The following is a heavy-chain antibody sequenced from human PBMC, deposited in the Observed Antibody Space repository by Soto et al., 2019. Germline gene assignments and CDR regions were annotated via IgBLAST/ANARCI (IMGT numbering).Heavy chain of an antibody. CDR2: IYYSGST. J-gene: IGHJ1*01. CDR1: GGSISSYY. Sequence: SETLSLTCTVSGGSISSYYWSWIRQPPGKGLEWIGYIYYSGSTNYNPSLKSRVTISVDTSKNQFSLKLSSVTAADTAVYYCARGEVDYYGSGSRRYFQHWGQGTLVTVYS. D-gene: IGHD3-10*01. V-gene: IGHV4-59*01. CDR3: ARGEVDYYGSGSRRYFQH.